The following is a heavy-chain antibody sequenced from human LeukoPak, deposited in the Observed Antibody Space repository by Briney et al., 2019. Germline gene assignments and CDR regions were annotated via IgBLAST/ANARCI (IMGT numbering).Heavy chain of an antibody. V-gene: IGHV1-69*05. CDR3: AREPVATYYFDY. D-gene: IGHD1-14*01. Sequence: SVKVSCKASGGTFSSYAISWVRQAPGQGLEWMGGIIPIFGTANYAQKFQGRVTITTDESTSTAYMELSSLRSEDTAVYYCAREPVATYYFDYWGQGTLVTVSS. CDR2: IIPIFGTA. J-gene: IGHJ4*02. CDR1: GGTFSSYA.